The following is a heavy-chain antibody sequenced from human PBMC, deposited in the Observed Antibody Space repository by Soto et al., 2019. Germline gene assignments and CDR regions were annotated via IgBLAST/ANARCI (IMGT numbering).Heavy chain of an antibody. D-gene: IGHD5-18*01. Sequence: QVQLVESGGGVVQPGRSLRLSCAASGFTFSTYGMHWVRQAPGKGLEWVAVISYDGSNKYYADSVKGRFTISRDNSKNTLYLQMSSLRAEDTALYYCAKGFSYSGIDYWGQGTLVTVSS. J-gene: IGHJ4*02. CDR2: ISYDGSNK. CDR1: GFTFSTYG. V-gene: IGHV3-30*18. CDR3: AKGFSYSGIDY.